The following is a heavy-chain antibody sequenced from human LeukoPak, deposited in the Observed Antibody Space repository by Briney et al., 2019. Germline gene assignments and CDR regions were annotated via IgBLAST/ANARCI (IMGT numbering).Heavy chain of an antibody. D-gene: IGHD3-9*01. Sequence: GGSLRLSCTASGFTFGDYAMSWVRQAPGKGLEWVGFIRSKAYGGTTEYAASVKGRFTISRDDSKSIAYLQMNSLKTEDTAVYYCTRDHPPITIWETSSYFDYWGQGTLVTVSS. CDR2: IRSKAYGGTT. CDR1: GFTFGDYA. J-gene: IGHJ4*02. CDR3: TRDHPPITIWETSSYFDY. V-gene: IGHV3-49*04.